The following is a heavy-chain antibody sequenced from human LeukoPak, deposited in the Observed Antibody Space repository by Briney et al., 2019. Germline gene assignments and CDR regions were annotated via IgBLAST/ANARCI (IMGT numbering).Heavy chain of an antibody. CDR3: ATAYYYDSRGYDPVDY. CDR1: GFTFSSHA. J-gene: IGHJ4*02. V-gene: IGHV3-23*01. D-gene: IGHD3-22*01. CDR2: ISGSGGST. Sequence: GGSLRLSCAASGFTFSSHAMSWVRQAPGKGLEWVSGISGSGGSTYYADSVKGRFTVSRDNSKNTLYLQMNSLRAEDTAVYYWATAYYYDSRGYDPVDYWGQGTLVTVSS.